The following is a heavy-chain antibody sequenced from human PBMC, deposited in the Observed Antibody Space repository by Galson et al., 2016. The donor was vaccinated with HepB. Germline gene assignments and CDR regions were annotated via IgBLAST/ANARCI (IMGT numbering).Heavy chain of an antibody. Sequence: SLRLSCAASGFTLSRYSMNWLRQAPGKGLEWVSSISSSGSIYYADSLRGRVTISRDNAWNSLSLQMNNLRAEDTAFYYCARDRGAISGTIRFDYWGQGALVTVSS. V-gene: IGHV3-21*06. J-gene: IGHJ4*02. CDR3: ARDRGAISGTIRFDY. CDR2: ISSSGSI. D-gene: IGHD1-14*01. CDR1: GFTLSRYS.